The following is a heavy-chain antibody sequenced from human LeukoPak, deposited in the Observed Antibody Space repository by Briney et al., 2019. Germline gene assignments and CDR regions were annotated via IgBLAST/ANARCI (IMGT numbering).Heavy chain of an antibody. V-gene: IGHV3-30*18. J-gene: IGHJ4*02. Sequence: PGRSLRLSCAVSGFTFSYYNMHWVRQAPGKGPEWVAVTSYDGSAKHYADSVKGRFTISRDNSNNTLYLQMNSLRAEDTAVYYCVKDDVEDGTYWGQGTLVTVSS. D-gene: IGHD5-24*01. CDR2: TSYDGSAK. CDR3: VKDDVEDGTY. CDR1: GFTFSYYN.